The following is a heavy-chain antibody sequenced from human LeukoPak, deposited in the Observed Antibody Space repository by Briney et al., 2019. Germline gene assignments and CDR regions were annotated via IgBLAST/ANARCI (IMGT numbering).Heavy chain of an antibody. CDR2: IYSGGNT. Sequence: GGSLRLSCTVSGFTVSSNSMSWVRQAPGKGLEWVSFIYSGGNTHYSDSVKGRFTISRDNSKNTLYLQMNSLRAEDTAVYYCAKEAMVRGVIRYYYYYYMDVWGKGTTVTISS. V-gene: IGHV3-53*01. CDR3: AKEAMVRGVIRYYYYYYMDV. D-gene: IGHD3-10*01. J-gene: IGHJ6*03. CDR1: GFTVSSNS.